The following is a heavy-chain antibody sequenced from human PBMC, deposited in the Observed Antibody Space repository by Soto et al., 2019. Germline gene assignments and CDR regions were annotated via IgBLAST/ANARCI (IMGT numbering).Heavy chain of an antibody. CDR2: IYYSGST. Sequence: QVQLQESGPGLVKPSQTLSLTCTVSGGSISSGDYYWSWIRQPPGKGLEWIGYIYYSGSTYYNPSLKSRVTMSVDTTKNPFSLRLGSVTAADTAVYYCAREPRKSYGDAPEGYFDRWGRGTLVTGSS. D-gene: IGHD4-17*01. V-gene: IGHV4-30-4*01. J-gene: IGHJ2*01. CDR3: AREPRKSYGDAPEGYFDR. CDR1: GGSISSGDYY.